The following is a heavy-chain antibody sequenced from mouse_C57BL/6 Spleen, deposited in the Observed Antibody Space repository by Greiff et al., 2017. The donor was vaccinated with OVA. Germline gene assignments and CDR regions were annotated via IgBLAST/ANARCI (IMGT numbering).Heavy chain of an antibody. CDR1: GFTFSSYA. Sequence: EVKVVESGGGLVKPGGSLKLSCAASGFTFSSYAMSWVRQTPEKRLEWVATISDGGSYTYYPDNVKGRCTISRDNAKNNLYLQMSHLKSEDTAMYYCARERLPGLDYWGQGTTLTVSS. V-gene: IGHV5-4*01. CDR2: ISDGGSYT. J-gene: IGHJ2*01. CDR3: ARERLPGLDY. D-gene: IGHD2-10*01.